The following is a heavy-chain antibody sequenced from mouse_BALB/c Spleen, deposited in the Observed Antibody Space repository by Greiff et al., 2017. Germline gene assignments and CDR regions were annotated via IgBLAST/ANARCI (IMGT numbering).Heavy chain of an antibody. CDR1: GYSITSDYA. V-gene: IGHV3-2*02. CDR3: ARSSWDVAMDY. Sequence: VKLLESGPGLVKPSQSLSLTCTVTGYSITSDYAWNWIRQFPGNKLEWMGYISYSGSTSYNPSLKSRISITRDTSKNQFFLQLNSVTTEDTATYYCARSSWDVAMDYWGQGTSVTVSS. CDR2: ISYSGST. J-gene: IGHJ4*01. D-gene: IGHD4-1*01.